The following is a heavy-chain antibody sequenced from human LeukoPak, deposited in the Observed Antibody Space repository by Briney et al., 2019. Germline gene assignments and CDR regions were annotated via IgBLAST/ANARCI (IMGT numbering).Heavy chain of an antibody. V-gene: IGHV4-59*01. Sequence: SATLSLTCTVSGGSISSYYWSWIRPPPGKGLEWIGYIYYSGSTNYNPSLKSRVTISVDTSKNQFSLKLSSVTAADTAVYYCAREGAYGSGSHYNWFDPWGQGTLVTVSS. CDR2: IYYSGST. J-gene: IGHJ5*02. CDR3: AREGAYGSGSHYNWFDP. D-gene: IGHD3-10*01. CDR1: GGSISSYY.